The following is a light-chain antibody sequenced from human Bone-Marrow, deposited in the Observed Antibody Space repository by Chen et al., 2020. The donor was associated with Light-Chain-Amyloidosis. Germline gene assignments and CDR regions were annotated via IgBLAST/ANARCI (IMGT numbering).Light chain of an antibody. J-gene: IGLJ3*02. V-gene: IGLV3-21*03. CDR3: QVWDRSSDRPV. Sequence: SYVLTQPSSVSVAPGKTATIDCGGNNIGSTSVHWYQQTPGQAPLLVVYDDSDRPSGIPERLSGSNSGNTATLTISRVEAGDEADYYCQVWDRSSDRPVFGGGTKLTVL. CDR2: DDS. CDR1: NIGSTS.